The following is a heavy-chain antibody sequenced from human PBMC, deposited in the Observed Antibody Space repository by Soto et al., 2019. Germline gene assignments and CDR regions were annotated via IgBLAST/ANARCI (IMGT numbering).Heavy chain of an antibody. CDR2: INHSGST. V-gene: IGHV4-34*01. J-gene: IGHJ4*02. CDR1: GGSFSTYY. Sequence: QVQLQQWGAGLLRPSETLSLTCAVNGGSFSTYYWSWIRQPPGRGLEWVGEINHSGSTNYNPSLKSRVTMSVDTSKNQFSLKLSSVTAADTAVYYCARGPNAKDLGPFDYWGQGTLVTVSS. CDR3: ARGPNAKDLGPFDY.